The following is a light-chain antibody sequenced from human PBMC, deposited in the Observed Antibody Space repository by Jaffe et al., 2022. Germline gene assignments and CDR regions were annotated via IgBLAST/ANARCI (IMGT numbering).Light chain of an antibody. CDR1: QGITNY. CDR2: ATS. CDR3: QQLDSFPIT. V-gene: IGKV1-9*01. Sequence: DIQLTQSPSFLSASVGDRVTITCRASQGITNYLAWYQQKPGEAPKLLIYATSTLQSGVPSTFSGSGSGTEFTLTISSLQPEDFATYYCQQLDSFPITFGQGTRLEMK. J-gene: IGKJ5*01.